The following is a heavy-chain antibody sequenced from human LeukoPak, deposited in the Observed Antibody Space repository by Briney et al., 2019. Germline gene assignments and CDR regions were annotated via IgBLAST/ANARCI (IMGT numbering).Heavy chain of an antibody. CDR3: AKDMGVAAAGKNFDY. V-gene: IGHV3-23*01. Sequence: PGGSLRLSCAASGFTFSSYAMSWVRQAPGKGLEWVSAISGSGGSTYYADSVKGRFTISRDNSKNTRYLQMNSLRAEDTAVYYCAKDMGVAAAGKNFDYWGQGTLVTVSS. J-gene: IGHJ4*02. CDR1: GFTFSSYA. CDR2: ISGSGGST. D-gene: IGHD6-13*01.